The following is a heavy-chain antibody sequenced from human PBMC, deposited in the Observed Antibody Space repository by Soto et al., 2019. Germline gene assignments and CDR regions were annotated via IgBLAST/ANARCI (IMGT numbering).Heavy chain of an antibody. V-gene: IGHV2-26*01. D-gene: IGHD6-13*01. J-gene: IGHJ6*02. CDR3: ARSPREAAAGYYYYGMDV. Sequence: QVTLKESGPVLVKPTETLTLTCTVSGFSLSNARMGVSWIRQPPGKALEWLAHIFSNDEKSYSTSLKSRLTISKDNYKSQVVLTMTNMDPVDTATYYCARSPREAAAGYYYYGMDVWGQGTTVTVSS. CDR1: GFSLSNARMG. CDR2: IFSNDEK.